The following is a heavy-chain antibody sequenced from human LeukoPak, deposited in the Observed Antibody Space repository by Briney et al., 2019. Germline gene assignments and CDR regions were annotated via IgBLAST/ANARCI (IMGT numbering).Heavy chain of an antibody. CDR1: GFTFSSYA. V-gene: IGHV3-74*01. J-gene: IGHJ4*02. CDR2: IKGDGSST. CDR3: ATGHSYGYNY. Sequence: GGSLRLSCAASGFTFSSYAMSWVRQAPGKGLVWVSLIKGDGSSTTYMDSVKGRFIISRDNAKNTLYLQMNSLRTEDTAVYYCATGHSYGYNYWGQGTLVTVSP. D-gene: IGHD5-18*01.